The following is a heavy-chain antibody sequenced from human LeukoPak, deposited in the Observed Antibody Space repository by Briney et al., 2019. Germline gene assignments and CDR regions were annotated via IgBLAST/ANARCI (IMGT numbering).Heavy chain of an antibody. CDR2: INPNSGGT. Sequence: ASVKVSCKASGYTFTGYYMHWVRQAPGQGLEWMGWINPNSGGTNYAQKFQGRVTMTRDTSISTAYMGLSRLRSDDTAVYYCAREGHDFWSGFTYYYYYYMDVWGKGTTVTVSS. J-gene: IGHJ6*03. CDR1: GYTFTGYY. CDR3: AREGHDFWSGFTYYYYYYMDV. D-gene: IGHD3-3*01. V-gene: IGHV1-2*02.